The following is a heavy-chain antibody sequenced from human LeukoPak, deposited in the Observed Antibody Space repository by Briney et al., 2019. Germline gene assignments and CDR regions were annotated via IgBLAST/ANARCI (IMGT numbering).Heavy chain of an antibody. J-gene: IGHJ5*02. V-gene: IGHV4-34*01. CDR2: INHSGST. CDR1: GGSFSGYY. CDR3: ARQFGYYRSAWFDP. D-gene: IGHD3-3*01. Sequence: PSETLSLTCAVYGGSFSGYYWSWIRQPPGKGLEWIGEINHSGSTNYNPSLKSRVTISVDTSKNQFSLKLSSVTAADTAVYYCARQFGYYRSAWFDPWGQGTLVTVSS.